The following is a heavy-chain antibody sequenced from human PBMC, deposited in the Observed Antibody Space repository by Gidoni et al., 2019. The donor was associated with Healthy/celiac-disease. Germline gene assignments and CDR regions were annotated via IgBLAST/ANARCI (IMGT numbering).Heavy chain of an antibody. CDR3: ARSALLDV. CDR2: INPSGGST. J-gene: IGHJ6*02. V-gene: IGHV1-46*01. Sequence: QVQLVQSGAEGKKTGAAVKVSCKASGYTFTSYYRHWVRQAPGQGIEWLGIINPSGGSTSYAQKFPARVTMTRVTSTSTVYLELSSLSSEDPAVYSCARSALLDVWGQGTTVTVSS. CDR1: GYTFTSYY.